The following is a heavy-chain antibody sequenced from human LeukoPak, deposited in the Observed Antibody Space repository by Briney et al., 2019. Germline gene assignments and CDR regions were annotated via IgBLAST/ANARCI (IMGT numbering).Heavy chain of an antibody. CDR1: GFTFSIYW. CDR3: ASSSSGAIDY. CDR2: IGTAGDT. D-gene: IGHD6-19*01. Sequence: GGSLRLSCAASGFTFSIYWMSWVRQAPGKGLEWVSGIGTAGDTYYPGSVKGRFTISRDNSKNTLFLQMNSLRAEDTAVYYCASSSSGAIDYWGQGTLVTVSS. V-gene: IGHV3-53*01. J-gene: IGHJ4*02.